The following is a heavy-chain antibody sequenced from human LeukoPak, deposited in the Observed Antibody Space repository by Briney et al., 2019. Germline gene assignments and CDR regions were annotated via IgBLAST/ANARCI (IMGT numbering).Heavy chain of an antibody. Sequence: GGSLRLSCAASGFTFSSYEMNWVRQAPGKGLEWVSSISSSSSYIYYADSVKGRFTISRDNAKNSLYLQMNSLRAEDTAVYYCASPLLGGDCLGHWGQGTLVTVSS. V-gene: IGHV3-21*01. D-gene: IGHD2-21*02. CDR1: GFTFSSYE. CDR3: ASPLLGGDCLGH. J-gene: IGHJ1*01. CDR2: ISSSSSYI.